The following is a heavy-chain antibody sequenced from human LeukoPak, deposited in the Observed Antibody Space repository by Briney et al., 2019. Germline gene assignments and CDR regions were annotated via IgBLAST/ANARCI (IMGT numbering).Heavy chain of an antibody. J-gene: IGHJ4*02. V-gene: IGHV3-7*03. CDR3: ARGIWRRIAVADSFDY. Sequence: GGSLRLSCVASGFTFSSHWMTWVRRAPGKGLEWVANIKQDGSKEYYVDSVKGRFTISRDNAKNSLYLQMNSLRSDDTAVYYCARGIWRRIAVADSFDYWGQGTLVTVSS. D-gene: IGHD6-19*01. CDR2: IKQDGSKE. CDR1: GFTFSSHW.